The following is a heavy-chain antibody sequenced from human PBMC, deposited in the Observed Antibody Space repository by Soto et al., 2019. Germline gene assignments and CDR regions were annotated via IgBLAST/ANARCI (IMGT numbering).Heavy chain of an antibody. J-gene: IGHJ4*02. CDR3: AKDLYLGAKQAPNFDF. D-gene: IGHD2-2*01. Sequence: GGSLRLSCAASGFTFSSYGMHWVRQAPGKGLEWVAVISYDGSNKYYADSVKGRFTISRDNSKNTPYLQMNSLRAEDTAVYYCAKDLYLGAKQAPNFDFGGRGTRVPVSS. CDR2: ISYDGSNK. V-gene: IGHV3-30*18. CDR1: GFTFSSYG.